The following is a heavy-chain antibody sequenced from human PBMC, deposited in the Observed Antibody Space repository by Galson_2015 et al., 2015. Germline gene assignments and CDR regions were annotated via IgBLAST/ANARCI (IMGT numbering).Heavy chain of an antibody. V-gene: IGHV3-23*01. CDR2: ISGSGGST. Sequence: SLRLSCAASGFTFSSYAMSWVRQAPGKGLEWVSAISGSGGSTYYADSVKGRFTISRDNSKNTLYLQMNSLRAEDTAIYYCAKDLLRYFDWLPPYWYFDLWGRGTLVTVSS. CDR1: GFTFSSYA. D-gene: IGHD3-9*01. CDR3: AKDLLRYFDWLPPYWYFDL. J-gene: IGHJ2*01.